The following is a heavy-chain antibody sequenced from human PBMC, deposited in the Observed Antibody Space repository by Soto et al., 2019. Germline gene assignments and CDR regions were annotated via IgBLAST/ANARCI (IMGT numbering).Heavy chain of an antibody. CDR3: ARDIQSSGYYSTYYY. Sequence: ASVKVSCKASGYTFTSYGISWVRQAPGQGLEWMGWISAYNGNTNYAQKLQGRVTMTTDTSTSTAYMELRSLRSDDTAVYYCARDIQSSGYYSTYYYWGQGNLVTVSS. D-gene: IGHD3-22*01. CDR1: GYTFTSYG. V-gene: IGHV1-18*01. CDR2: ISAYNGNT. J-gene: IGHJ4*02.